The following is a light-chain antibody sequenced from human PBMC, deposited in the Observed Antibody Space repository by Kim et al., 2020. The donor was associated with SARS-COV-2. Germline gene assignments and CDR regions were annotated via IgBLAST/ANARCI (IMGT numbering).Light chain of an antibody. CDR2: DNN. J-gene: IGLJ3*02. CDR3: GTWDSSLSAVNWV. V-gene: IGLV1-51*01. Sequence: KVTISCSGSSANIGNNYVAWYQQLPGTAPKLLIYDNNKRPSGIPDRFSGSKSGTSATLGITGLQTGDEADYYCGTWDSSLSAVNWVFGGGTQLTVL. CDR1: SANIGNNY.